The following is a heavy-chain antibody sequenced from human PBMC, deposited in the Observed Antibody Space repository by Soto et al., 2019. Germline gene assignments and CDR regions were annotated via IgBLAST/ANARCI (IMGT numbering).Heavy chain of an antibody. V-gene: IGHV1-69*01. CDR3: ATARRSRVFGVIDY. Sequence: QVQLVQSGAEVKKPGSSVKVSCKASGGTFSSYAISWVRQAPGQGLEWMGGIIPIFGTANYAQKFQGRVTITADESTSTAYMELSSLRSEDTAVYYCATARRSRVFGVIDYWGQGTLVTVSS. D-gene: IGHD3-3*01. CDR1: GGTFSSYA. J-gene: IGHJ4*02. CDR2: IIPIFGTA.